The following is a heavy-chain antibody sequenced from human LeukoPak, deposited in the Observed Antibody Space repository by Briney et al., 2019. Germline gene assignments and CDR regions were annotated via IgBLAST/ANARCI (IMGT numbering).Heavy chain of an antibody. CDR2: IYYSGST. CDR3: ARHAQGYCTNGVCPGGYFDY. Sequence: PSETLSLTCTVSGGSISSYYWSWIRQPPGKGLEWIGYIYYSGSTNYNPSLKSRVTISVDTSKNQFSLKLSSVTAADTAVYYCARHAQGYCTNGVCPGGYFDYWGKGTLVTVSS. CDR1: GGSISSYY. J-gene: IGHJ4*02. D-gene: IGHD2-8*01. V-gene: IGHV4-59*08.